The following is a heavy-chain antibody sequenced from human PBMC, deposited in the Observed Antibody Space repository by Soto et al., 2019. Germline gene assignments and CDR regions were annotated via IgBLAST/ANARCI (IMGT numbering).Heavy chain of an antibody. CDR1: GGSFSGYY. V-gene: IGHV4-34*01. Sequence: SETLSLTCAVYGGSFSGYYWSWIRQPPGKGLEWIGEINHSGSTNYNPSLKSRVTISVDTSKNQFSLKLSSVTAADTAVYYCARPPWDCSSTSCYAFDIWGQGTMVTVSS. J-gene: IGHJ3*02. D-gene: IGHD2-2*01. CDR3: ARPPWDCSSTSCYAFDI. CDR2: INHSGST.